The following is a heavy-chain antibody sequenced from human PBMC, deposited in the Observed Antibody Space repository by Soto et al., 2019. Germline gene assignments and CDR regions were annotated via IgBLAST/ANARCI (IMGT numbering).Heavy chain of an antibody. V-gene: IGHV4-34*01. CDR1: GGSFSGYY. J-gene: IGHJ3*02. CDR3: ARGGYLRGYSGYRVTYVAFDI. D-gene: IGHD5-12*01. Sequence: QVQLQQWGAGLLKPSETLSLTCAVYGGSFSGYYWSWIRQPPGKGLEWIGEINHSGSTNYNPSLKSRVTISVDTSKNQFSLKLRSVTAADTAVYYCARGGYLRGYSGYRVTYVAFDIWGQGTMVTVSS. CDR2: INHSGST.